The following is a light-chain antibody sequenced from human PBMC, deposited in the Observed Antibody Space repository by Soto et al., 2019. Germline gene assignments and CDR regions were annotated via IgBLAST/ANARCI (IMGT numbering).Light chain of an antibody. Sequence: EIVMAQTPLSLSVSPGQPASISCKSSQSLRHSDGKTYLYWYLQKPGQPPQLLIYEVSTRFSGVPDRFRGSGSETTFTLKISRVEAEDVGVYYGMQNIQLPPYFGPGTKVEIK. CDR3: MQNIQLPPY. J-gene: IGKJ3*01. CDR1: QSLRHSDGKTY. V-gene: IGKV2D-29*01. CDR2: EVS.